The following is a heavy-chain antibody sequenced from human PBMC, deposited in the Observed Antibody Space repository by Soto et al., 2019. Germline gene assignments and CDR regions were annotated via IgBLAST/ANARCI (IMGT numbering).Heavy chain of an antibody. CDR2: ISGSGGST. V-gene: IGHV3-23*01. CDR1: GFTFSSYA. Sequence: GGSLRLSCAASGFTFSSYAMSWVRQAPGKGLEWVSAISGSGGSTYYADSVKGRFTISRDNSKNTLYLQMNSLRAEDTAVYYCAKDLGVVVVPAALVGWFDPWGQGTLVTASS. D-gene: IGHD2-2*01. J-gene: IGHJ5*02. CDR3: AKDLGVVVVPAALVGWFDP.